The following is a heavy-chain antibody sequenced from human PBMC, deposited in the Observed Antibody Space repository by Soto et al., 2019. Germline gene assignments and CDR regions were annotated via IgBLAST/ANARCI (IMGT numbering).Heavy chain of an antibody. D-gene: IGHD3-10*01. CDR1: GYTFTGYY. Sequence: ASVKVSCKASGYTFTGYYMHWVRQAPGQGLEWMGWINPNSGGTNYAQKFQGRVTMTRDTSISTAYMELSRLRSDDTAVYYCARDLEWFGELLYPLYYYYYGMDVWGQGTTVTVSS. CDR3: ARDLEWFGELLYPLYYYYYGMDV. CDR2: INPNSGGT. V-gene: IGHV1-2*02. J-gene: IGHJ6*02.